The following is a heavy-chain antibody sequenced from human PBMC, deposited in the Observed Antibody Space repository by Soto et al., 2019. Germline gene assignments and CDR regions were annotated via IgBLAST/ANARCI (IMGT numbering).Heavy chain of an antibody. CDR1: GGSISSGGYY. Sequence: QVQLQESGPGLVKPSQTLSLTCTVSGGSISSGGYYWSWVRQHSGKGLEWIAYIYSSGNTDYNPSLMSRITMSVDTSKNQFSLKLTSVTAADTAVYYCPRGRFWYFDLWGRGTLVSVS. CDR3: PRGRFWYFDL. V-gene: IGHV4-31*03. CDR2: IYSSGNT. J-gene: IGHJ2*01.